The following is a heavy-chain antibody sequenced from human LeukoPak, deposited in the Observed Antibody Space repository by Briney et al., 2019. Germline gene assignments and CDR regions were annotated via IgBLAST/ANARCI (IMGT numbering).Heavy chain of an antibody. V-gene: IGHV3-11*03. CDR1: GFTFSDYY. J-gene: IGHJ5*02. CDR3: ARHLKSQINWLDP. Sequence: PGGSLRLSCAASGFTFSDYYMSWIRQAPGRGLEWISYISSTSTYTNYADSVKGRFTISRDNAKKSLYLQMNSLRADDTAVYYCARHLKSQINWLDPWGQGTLVTVSS. CDR2: ISSTSTYT.